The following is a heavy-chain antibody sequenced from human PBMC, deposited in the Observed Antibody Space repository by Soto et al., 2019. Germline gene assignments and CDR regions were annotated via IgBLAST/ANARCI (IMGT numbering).Heavy chain of an antibody. V-gene: IGHV3-7*03. J-gene: IGHJ5*02. CDR2: INRDGTEK. CDR1: GFTFSSYW. CDR3: ARDRGGKTGGQGQPRDSERNNWVDP. D-gene: IGHD7-27*01. Sequence: EMLLVESGGGLVQPGGSLRLSCAPSGFTFSSYWMSWIRQTPEKGLEWVANINRDGTEKNYVDSVEGRFTISRDNAKDSLYLEMNSLRVEDTALYYCARDRGGKTGGQGQPRDSERNNWVDPWGQGTLVHISS.